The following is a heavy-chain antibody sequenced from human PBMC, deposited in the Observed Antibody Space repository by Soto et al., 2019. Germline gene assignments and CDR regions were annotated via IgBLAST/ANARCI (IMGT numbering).Heavy chain of an antibody. J-gene: IGHJ4*02. CDR1: GYIFTNYY. CDR2: INPNSGVT. CDR3: ARDFGSYWFDF. V-gene: IGHV1-2*04. D-gene: IGHD3-10*01. Sequence: GASVKVSCKASGYIFTNYYIHWVRQAPGQGLEWMGWINPNSGVTKYAQKFQGWVTMTRDTSFSTAYMELSRLKSDDTAVYYCARDFGSYWFDFWGQGTLVTVSS.